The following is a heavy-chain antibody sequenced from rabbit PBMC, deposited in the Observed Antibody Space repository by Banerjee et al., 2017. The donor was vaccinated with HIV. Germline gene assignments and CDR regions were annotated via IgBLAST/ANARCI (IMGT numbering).Heavy chain of an antibody. J-gene: IGHJ4*01. CDR1: GLDLSSRYW. CDR3: ARDSAGREDFNL. CDR2: IDVAKSGNT. V-gene: IGHV1S45*01. Sequence: QEQLVESGGGLVQPEGSLTLTCKASGLDLSSRYWICWVRQAPGKGLEWIACIDVAKSGNTYYASWAKGRFTISKTSSTTVTLQMTSLTVADTATYFCARDSAGREDFNLWGQGTLVTVS. D-gene: IGHD4-2*01.